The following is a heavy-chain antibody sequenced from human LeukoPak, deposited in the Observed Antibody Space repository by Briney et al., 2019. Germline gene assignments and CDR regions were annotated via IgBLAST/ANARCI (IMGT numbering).Heavy chain of an antibody. D-gene: IGHD5-18*01. V-gene: IGHV3-30*18. CDR3: AKESQLCPYDY. Sequence: RGSLRLSCAASGFTFSSYGMHWVRQAPGKGLEWVAVISYDGSNKYYADSVKGRFTISRDNSKNTLYLQMNSLRAEDTAVYYCAKESQLCPYDYWGQGILVTVSS. J-gene: IGHJ4*02. CDR1: GFTFSSYG. CDR2: ISYDGSNK.